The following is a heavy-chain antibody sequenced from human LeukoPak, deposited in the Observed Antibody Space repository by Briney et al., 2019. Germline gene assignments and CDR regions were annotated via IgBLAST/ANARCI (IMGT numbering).Heavy chain of an antibody. D-gene: IGHD7-27*01. CDR1: GDSFPIYT. J-gene: IGHJ3*01. V-gene: IGHV1-69*05. CDR3: TRDRNWGRGGAYDV. CDR2: IVPIFGVV. Sequence: ASVKVSCKASGDSFPIYTVSWVRQAPGLGLEWMGGIVPIFGVVNYTQKFQDRLTITTDGSTRTSYMELSSLRSDDTAVYYCTRDRNWGRGGAYDVWGQGTMVTVSS.